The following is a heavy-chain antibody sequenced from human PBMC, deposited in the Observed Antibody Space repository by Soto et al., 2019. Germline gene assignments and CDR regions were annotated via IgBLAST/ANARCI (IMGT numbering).Heavy chain of an antibody. CDR2: IRNRTYSGTT. J-gene: IGHJ4*02. D-gene: IGHD2-15*01. CDR3: TRAESPAVAYFFDY. CDR1: GFTFGNYA. V-gene: IGHV3-49*04. Sequence: PGGSLRLSCTTSGFTFGNYAINWVRQAPGKGLEWVGLIRNRTYSGTTEYAASMKGRFIISRDDSNSIAYLQMSSLRTEDSAVYYCTRAESPAVAYFFDYWGQGSLVTVSS.